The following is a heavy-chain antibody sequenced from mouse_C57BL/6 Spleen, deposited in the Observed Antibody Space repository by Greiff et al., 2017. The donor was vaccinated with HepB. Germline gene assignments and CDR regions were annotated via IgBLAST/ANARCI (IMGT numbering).Heavy chain of an antibody. D-gene: IGHD1-1*01. CDR1: GYTFTEYT. CDR2: FYPGSGSI. V-gene: IGHV1-62-2*01. Sequence: QVHVKQSGAELVKPGASVKLSCKASGYTFTEYTIHWVKQRSGQGLEWIGWFYPGSGSIKYNEKFKDKATLTADKSSSTVYMELSRLTSEDSAVYFCARHEEGYYGSSYWYFDVWGTGTTVTVSS. CDR3: ARHEEGYYGSSYWYFDV. J-gene: IGHJ1*03.